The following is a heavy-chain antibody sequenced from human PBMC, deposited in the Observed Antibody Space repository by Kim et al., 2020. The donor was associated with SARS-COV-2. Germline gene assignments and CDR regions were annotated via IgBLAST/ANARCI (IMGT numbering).Heavy chain of an antibody. Sequence: GGSLRLSCAASGFTFSDHYMDWVRQAPGKGLEWVGRIRNKANSYTTEYAASVKGRFTISRDDSKNSLYLQMNSLKTEDTAVYYCARYGSGSRYFDYWGQGTLVTVSS. CDR1: GFTFSDHY. D-gene: IGHD3-10*01. J-gene: IGHJ4*02. V-gene: IGHV3-72*01. CDR3: ARYGSGSRYFDY. CDR2: IRNKANSYTT.